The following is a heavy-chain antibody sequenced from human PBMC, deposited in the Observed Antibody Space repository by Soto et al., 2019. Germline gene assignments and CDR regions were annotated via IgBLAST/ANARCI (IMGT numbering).Heavy chain of an antibody. CDR3: ARDRGGQQLVEYYGMDV. J-gene: IGHJ6*02. CDR1: GFTFSSYS. D-gene: IGHD6-13*01. V-gene: IGHV3-21*01. CDR2: ISSSSSYI. Sequence: GSLRLSCAASGFTFSSYSMNWVRQAPGKGLEWVSSISSSSSYIYYADSVKGRFTISRDNAKNSLYLQMNSLRAEDTAVYYCARDRGGQQLVEYYGMDVWGQGTTVTVSS.